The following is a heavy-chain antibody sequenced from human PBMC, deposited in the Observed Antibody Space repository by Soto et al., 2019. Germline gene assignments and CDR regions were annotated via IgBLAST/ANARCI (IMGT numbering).Heavy chain of an antibody. V-gene: IGHV3-33*01. D-gene: IGHD6-19*01. J-gene: IGHJ3*02. Sequence: GGSLRLSCAASGFTFRSYGMHWVRQAPGKGLEWVAVIWYDGSNKYYADSVKGRFTISRDNSKNTLYLQMNSLRAEDTAVYYYARSEDSSGLTFDIWGQGTMVTVSS. CDR2: IWYDGSNK. CDR1: GFTFRSYG. CDR3: ARSEDSSGLTFDI.